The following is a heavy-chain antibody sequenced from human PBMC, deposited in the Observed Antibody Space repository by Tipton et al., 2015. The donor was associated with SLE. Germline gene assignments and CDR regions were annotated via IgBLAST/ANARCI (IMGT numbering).Heavy chain of an antibody. CDR3: AREGSTHAFDI. Sequence: TLSLTCTVSGGSISSHYWSWIRQPPGKGLEWIGYIYYSGSTNYNPSLKSRVTISVDTSKNQFSLKLSSVTAADTAVYYCAREGSTHAFDIWGQGTMVTVSS. J-gene: IGHJ3*02. V-gene: IGHV4-59*11. CDR2: IYYSGST. D-gene: IGHD6-13*01. CDR1: GGSISSHY.